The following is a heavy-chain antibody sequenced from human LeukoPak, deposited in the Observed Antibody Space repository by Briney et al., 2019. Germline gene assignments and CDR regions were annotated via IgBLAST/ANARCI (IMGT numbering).Heavy chain of an antibody. CDR1: GGSFSGYY. V-gene: IGHV4-34*01. CDR2: INHSGST. CDR3: ARAPLSGAPYYYYHYMDV. Sequence: SETLSLTCAVYGGSFSGYYWSWIRQPPGKGLEWIGEINHSGSTNYNPSLKSRVTISVDTSKNQFSLKLSSVTAADTAVYYCARAPLSGAPYYYYHYMDVWGKGTTVTVSS. J-gene: IGHJ6*03. D-gene: IGHD2/OR15-2a*01.